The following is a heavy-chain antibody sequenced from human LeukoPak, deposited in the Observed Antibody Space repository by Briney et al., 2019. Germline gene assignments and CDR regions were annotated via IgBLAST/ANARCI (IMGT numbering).Heavy chain of an antibody. CDR3: ARVTKQQLVPYYYYYYMDV. Sequence: ASVKVSCKASGYTFIIYGITWVRQAPGQGLEWMGWISAYNGNTNYAQKLQGRVTMTTDTSTSTAYMELRNLRSDDTAAYYCARVTKQQLVPYYYYYYMDVWGKGTTVTDSS. V-gene: IGHV1-18*01. J-gene: IGHJ6*03. D-gene: IGHD6-13*01. CDR1: GYTFIIYG. CDR2: ISAYNGNT.